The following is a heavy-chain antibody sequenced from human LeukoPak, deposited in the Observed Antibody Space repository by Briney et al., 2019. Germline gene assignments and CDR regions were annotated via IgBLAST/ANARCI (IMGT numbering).Heavy chain of an antibody. Sequence: GASVKVSCKASGYTFISSDINWVRQATGQGLEWMGWMNPNSGNTGYAQKFQGRVTMTRNTSISTAYMELSSLRSEDTAVYYCLIDLFMVRGYWGQGTLVTVSS. V-gene: IGHV1-8*01. CDR3: LIDLFMVRGY. CDR1: GYTFISSD. J-gene: IGHJ4*02. CDR2: MNPNSGNT. D-gene: IGHD3-10*01.